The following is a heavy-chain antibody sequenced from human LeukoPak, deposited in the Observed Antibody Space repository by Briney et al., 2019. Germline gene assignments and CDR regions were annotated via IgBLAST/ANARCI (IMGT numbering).Heavy chain of an antibody. CDR3: AGVDGDYTYYFDY. CDR1: GGSITNYF. J-gene: IGHJ4*02. V-gene: IGHV4-59*06. D-gene: IGHD4-17*01. Sequence: SETLSLTCTVSGGSITNYFWSWIRQHPEKGLEWIGFIYYSGSTSYNPSLKSRLTISLDTPKNQFSLKLNSVTAADTAVYYCAGVDGDYTYYFDYWGQGTLVTVSS. CDR2: IYYSGST.